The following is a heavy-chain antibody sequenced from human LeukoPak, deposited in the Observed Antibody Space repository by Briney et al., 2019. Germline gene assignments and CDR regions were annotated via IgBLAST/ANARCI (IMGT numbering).Heavy chain of an antibody. Sequence: GGSLRLSCAASGFTFSSYAMSWVRQAPGKGLEWVSGISWNSGSMGYADSVKGRFTISRDNAKNSLYLQMNSLRAEDMALYYCAKDMGYSGNYRTPDYWGQGTLVTVSS. D-gene: IGHD1-26*01. V-gene: IGHV3-9*03. CDR2: ISWNSGSM. J-gene: IGHJ4*02. CDR1: GFTFSSYA. CDR3: AKDMGYSGNYRTPDY.